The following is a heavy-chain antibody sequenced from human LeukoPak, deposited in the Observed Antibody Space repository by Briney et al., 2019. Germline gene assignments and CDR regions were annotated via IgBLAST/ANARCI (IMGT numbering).Heavy chain of an antibody. CDR3: ARGFHEGRFDY. Sequence: GGSLRLSCAASGFTFSSYSMNWVRQAPGKGLEWVSSISSSSSYIYYADSVKGRFTISRDNAKNSLYLQMNSLRAGDTAVYYCARGFHEGRFDYWGQGTLVTVSS. D-gene: IGHD3-3*01. CDR1: GFTFSSYS. CDR2: ISSSSSYI. V-gene: IGHV3-21*01. J-gene: IGHJ4*02.